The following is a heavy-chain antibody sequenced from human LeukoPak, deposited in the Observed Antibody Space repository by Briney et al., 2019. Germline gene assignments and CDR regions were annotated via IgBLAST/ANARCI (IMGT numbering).Heavy chain of an antibody. D-gene: IGHD3-10*01. J-gene: IGHJ4*02. CDR1: GGSFSGHY. Sequence: NPSETLSLTCAVYGGSFSGHYWSWIRQPPGKGLEWIGEINHSGSTNYNPSLKSRVTISVDTSKNQFSLKLSSVTAADTAVYYCARIRGVLNYWGQGTLVTVSS. CDR2: INHSGST. CDR3: ARIRGVLNY. V-gene: IGHV4-34*01.